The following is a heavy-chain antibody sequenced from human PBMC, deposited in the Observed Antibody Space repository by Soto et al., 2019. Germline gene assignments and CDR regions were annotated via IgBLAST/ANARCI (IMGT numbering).Heavy chain of an antibody. CDR3: ATAEVGANKGVDY. CDR2: FDPEDGET. J-gene: IGHJ4*02. Sequence: GASVKVSCKTSGYTFTSYYIHWVRQAPGKGLEWMGGFDPEDGETIYAQKFQGRVTMTEDTSTDTAYMELSSLRSEDTAVYYCATAEVGANKGVDYWGQGTLVTVSS. V-gene: IGHV1-24*01. D-gene: IGHD1-26*01. CDR1: GYTFTSYY.